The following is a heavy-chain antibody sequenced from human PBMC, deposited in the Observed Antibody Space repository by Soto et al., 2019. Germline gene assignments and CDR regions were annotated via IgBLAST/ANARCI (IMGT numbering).Heavy chain of an antibody. V-gene: IGHV5-10-1*01. J-gene: IGHJ5*02. Sequence: SPSFQGHVTISADKSISTAYLQWSSLKASDTAMYYCARQAENGSGSYQWFDPWGQGTLVTVSS. CDR3: ARQAENGSGSYQWFDP. D-gene: IGHD3-10*01.